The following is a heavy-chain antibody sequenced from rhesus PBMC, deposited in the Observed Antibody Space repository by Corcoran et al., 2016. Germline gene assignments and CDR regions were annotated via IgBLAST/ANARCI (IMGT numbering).Heavy chain of an antibody. Sequence: EVQLVQSGAEVKRPGESLKISCKPSGYSFTSYWISWVRQMPGKGLEWMGAIDPSDSDVRYSPSFHGQVTISADKSTSTAYLQWSSLKASDTATYYCARRAGTGYFDYWGQGVLVTVSS. CDR2: IDPSDSDV. J-gene: IGHJ4*01. CDR1: GYSFTSYW. CDR3: ARRAGTGYFDY. V-gene: IGHV5-20*02. D-gene: IGHD5-24*01.